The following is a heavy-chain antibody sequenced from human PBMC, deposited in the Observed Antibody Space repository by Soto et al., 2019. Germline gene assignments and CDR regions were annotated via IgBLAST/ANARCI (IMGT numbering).Heavy chain of an antibody. J-gene: IGHJ5*02. D-gene: IGHD4-17*01. Sequence: EVQLVESGVGLVKPGGSLRLSCVASGFTFSSYNMNWVRQAPGKGLEWVSFISSSSSSYIYYADSVKGRFTISRDNAKNSLYLQMNSLRAEDTAVYYCARDYGGNSNCFDPWGQGTLVTVSS. V-gene: IGHV3-21*01. CDR3: ARDYGGNSNCFDP. CDR2: ISSSSSSYI. CDR1: GFTFSSYN.